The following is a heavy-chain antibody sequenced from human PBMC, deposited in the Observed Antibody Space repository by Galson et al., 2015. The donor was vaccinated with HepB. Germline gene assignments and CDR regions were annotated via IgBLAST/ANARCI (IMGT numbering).Heavy chain of an antibody. J-gene: IGHJ4*02. Sequence: SLRLSCAASGFTFSSYAMHWVRQAPGKGLEWVAVISYDGSNKYYADSVKGRFTISRDNSKNTLYLQMNSLRAGDTAVYYCARGPVCSSTSCYTAEIDYWGQGTLVTVSS. V-gene: IGHV3-30-3*01. CDR1: GFTFSSYA. CDR3: ARGPVCSSTSCYTAEIDY. CDR2: ISYDGSNK. D-gene: IGHD2-2*02.